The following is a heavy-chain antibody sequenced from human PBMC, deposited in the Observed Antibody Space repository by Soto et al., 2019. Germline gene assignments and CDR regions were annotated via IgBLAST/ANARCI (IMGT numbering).Heavy chain of an antibody. CDR3: VRVVSIPGHPDY. Sequence: QVQLVQSGAEVRQPASSVKVSCKTSGGTFSSYAISWVRQAPGQGLEWMGGIVPIVDTATYAQKFQGRVTITADESKSTAYMELSRLRSDGTAVYYCVRVVSIPGHPDYWGQGTLVSVSS. D-gene: IGHD3-16*02. J-gene: IGHJ4*02. CDR2: IVPIVDTA. V-gene: IGHV1-69*12. CDR1: GGTFSSYA.